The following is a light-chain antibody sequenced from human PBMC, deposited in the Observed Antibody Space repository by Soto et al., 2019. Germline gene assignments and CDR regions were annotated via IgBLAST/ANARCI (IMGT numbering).Light chain of an antibody. V-gene: IGKV3-20*01. Sequence: EIVMTQSPATLSLSPGERATLSCRASENVKFNLAWYQQRPGQAPRLLIYGASSRATGIPDRFSGSGSGTDFTLTISRLEPEDFAVYYCQQYGSSPWTFGQGTKVDSK. CDR1: ENVKFN. CDR3: QQYGSSPWT. CDR2: GAS. J-gene: IGKJ1*01.